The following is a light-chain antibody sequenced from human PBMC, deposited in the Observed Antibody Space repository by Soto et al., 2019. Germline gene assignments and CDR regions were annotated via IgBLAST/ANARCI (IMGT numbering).Light chain of an antibody. CDR3: QQSYSTLT. V-gene: IGKV1-39*01. CDR2: AAS. Sequence: DIQVTPAPSSLVAFVRDEVTIAFRASQSISSYLNWYQQKPGKAPKLLIYAASSLQSGVPSRFSGSGSGTDFTVTISSLQPEDFATYYCQQSYSTLTFGQGTKVDI. J-gene: IGKJ1*01. CDR1: QSISSY.